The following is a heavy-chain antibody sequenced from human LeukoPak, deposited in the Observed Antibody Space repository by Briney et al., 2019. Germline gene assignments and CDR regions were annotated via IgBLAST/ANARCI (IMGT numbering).Heavy chain of an antibody. CDR3: AGSGILRPNWGRGNWFDP. V-gene: IGHV3-15*01. CDR2: IKSKSDGGTT. D-gene: IGHD3-10*01. Sequence: GGSLRLSCAASGFTFSNAWMSWVRQAPGKGLEWVGRIKSKSDGGTTDYAAPVKGSFTISRDDSKTTLYLQMNSLKTEDTAVYYCAGSGILRPNWGRGNWFDPWGQGTLVTVSS. CDR1: GFTFSNAW. J-gene: IGHJ5*02.